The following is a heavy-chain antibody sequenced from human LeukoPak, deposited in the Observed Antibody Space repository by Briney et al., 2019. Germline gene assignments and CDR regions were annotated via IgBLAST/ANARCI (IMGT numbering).Heavy chain of an antibody. Sequence: GGSLRLSCAASGFTFSSHAMSWVRQAPGKGLQWVSGISGSGGSAYYADSVKGRFTISRDNPKNTLYMQMNSLRAEDTAVYYCAKRTNFNSGSHDYWGQGTLVTVSS. D-gene: IGHD3-10*01. V-gene: IGHV3-23*01. CDR3: AKRTNFNSGSHDY. CDR2: ISGSGGSA. CDR1: GFTFSSHA. J-gene: IGHJ4*02.